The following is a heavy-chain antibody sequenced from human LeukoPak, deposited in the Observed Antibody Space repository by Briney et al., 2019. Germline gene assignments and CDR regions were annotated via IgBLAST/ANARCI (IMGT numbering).Heavy chain of an antibody. CDR2: IWYDGSNK. J-gene: IGHJ3*02. Sequence: PGGSLRLSCAASGFTFSSYGMHWVRHAPGKGLERVAVIWYDGSNKYYADSVKGRFTISRDNSKNTLYLQMNSLRAEDTAVYYCSRGGRLAGNAFDIWGQGTMVTVSS. V-gene: IGHV3-33*01. CDR3: SRGGRLAGNAFDI. D-gene: IGHD6-13*01. CDR1: GFTFSSYG.